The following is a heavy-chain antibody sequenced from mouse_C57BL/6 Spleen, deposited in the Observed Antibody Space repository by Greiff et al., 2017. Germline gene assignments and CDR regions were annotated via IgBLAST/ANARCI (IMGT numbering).Heavy chain of an antibody. CDR2: IDPSDSYT. D-gene: IGHD2-1*01. V-gene: IGHV1-69*01. J-gene: IGHJ4*01. Sequence: VQLQQPGAELVMPGASVKLSCKASGYTFTSYWMHWVKQRPGQGLEWIGEIDPSDSYTNYNQKFKGKSTLTVDKSSSTAYMQLSSLTSEDSAVYYCARSGRNYHYYAMDYWGQGTSVTVSS. CDR1: GYTFTSYW. CDR3: ARSGRNYHYYAMDY.